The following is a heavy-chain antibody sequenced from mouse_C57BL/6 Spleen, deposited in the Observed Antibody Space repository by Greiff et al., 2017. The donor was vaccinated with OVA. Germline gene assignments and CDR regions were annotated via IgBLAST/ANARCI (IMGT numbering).Heavy chain of an antibody. D-gene: IGHD1-1*01. Sequence: VQRVESGPGLVAPSQSLSITCTVSGFSLTSYGVHWVRQPPGKGLEWLVVIWSDGSTTYNSALKSRLSISKDNSKSQVFLKMNSLQTDDTAMYYCARQGSYYGSTLYAMDYWGQGTSVTVSS. CDR3: ARQGSYYGSTLYAMDY. V-gene: IGHV2-6-1*01. CDR1: GFSLTSYG. CDR2: IWSDGST. J-gene: IGHJ4*01.